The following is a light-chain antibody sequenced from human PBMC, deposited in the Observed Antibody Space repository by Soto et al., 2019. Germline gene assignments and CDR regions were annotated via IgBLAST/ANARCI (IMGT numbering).Light chain of an antibody. CDR1: SSDVGVYNY. Sequence: QSVLTQPASVSGSPGQSITISCTGTSSDVGVYNYVSWYQLHPGKAPKLMIFGVTNRPSGVSDRFSGSKSGNTASLTISGLQADDEADYYCVSYTTSSSTPYVFGTGTKV. V-gene: IGLV2-14*01. J-gene: IGLJ1*01. CDR3: VSYTTSSSTPYV. CDR2: GVT.